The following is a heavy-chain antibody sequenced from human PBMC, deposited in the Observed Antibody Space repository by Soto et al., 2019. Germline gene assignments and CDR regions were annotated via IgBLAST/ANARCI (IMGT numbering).Heavy chain of an antibody. J-gene: IGHJ4*02. D-gene: IGHD3-22*01. CDR3: AVAERYSEISGYAHFDY. V-gene: IGHV1-69*13. Sequence: SVKVSCKASGGTFSSYAISSVRQAPGRGLEWMGVTIPICSTANYEQVIQGRVTITADESTSTAFKELSRLGYEDTAVYYWAVAERYSEISGYAHFDYWGQGTLVTVSS. CDR1: GGTFSSYA. CDR2: TIPICSTA.